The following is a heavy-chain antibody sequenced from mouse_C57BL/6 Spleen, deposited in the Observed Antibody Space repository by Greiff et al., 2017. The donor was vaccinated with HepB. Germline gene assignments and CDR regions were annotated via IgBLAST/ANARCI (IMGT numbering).Heavy chain of an antibody. CDR2: IYPGDGDT. J-gene: IGHJ4*01. Sequence: VQLQQSGAELVKPGASVKISCKASGYAFSSYWMNWVKQRPGKGLEWIGQIYPGDGDTNYNGKFKGKATLTADKSSSTAYMQLSSLTSGDSAVYFCARGKIRDYYAMDYWGQGTSVTVSS. V-gene: IGHV1-80*01. CDR1: GYAFSSYW. D-gene: IGHD2-4*01. CDR3: ARGKIRDYYAMDY.